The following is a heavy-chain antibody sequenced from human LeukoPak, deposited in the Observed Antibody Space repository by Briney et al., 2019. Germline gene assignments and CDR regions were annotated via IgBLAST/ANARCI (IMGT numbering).Heavy chain of an antibody. J-gene: IGHJ4*02. Sequence: GGSLRLSCAASGFTFRSYGMHWVRQAPGKGLEWVAVIRFDGTSQYYADSVKGRFTISRDNSKNTLSLQMNSLRAEDTAVYYCARRGYTSGFFDYWGQATLVTVSS. CDR1: GFTFRSYG. CDR3: ARRGYTSGFFDY. V-gene: IGHV3-33*01. CDR2: IRFDGTSQ. D-gene: IGHD5-12*01.